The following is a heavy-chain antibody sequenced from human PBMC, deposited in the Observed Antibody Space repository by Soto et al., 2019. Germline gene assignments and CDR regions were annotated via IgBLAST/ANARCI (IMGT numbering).Heavy chain of an antibody. CDR1: GFTFRGDV. CDR3: ARSEMTYNWND. D-gene: IGHD1-20*01. CDR2: VSGSGEMT. J-gene: IGHJ4*02. V-gene: IGHV3-23*01. Sequence: EVQLLESGGDLVQPGGSLRLACVASGFTFRGDVMSWVRQAPGKGLEWVSSVSGSGEMTHYADSVKGRFTISRDNSKKMLYLHMESLRVDDTAVYYCARSEMTYNWNDWGQGTLVTVSS.